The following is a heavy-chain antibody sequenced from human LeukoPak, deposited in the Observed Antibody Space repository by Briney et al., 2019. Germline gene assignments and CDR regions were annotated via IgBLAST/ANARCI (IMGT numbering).Heavy chain of an antibody. CDR2: INPNGDGT. V-gene: IGHV1-2*02. CDR1: GYTFTSYY. CDR3: ARGLGSLWPYFYYYMDV. D-gene: IGHD2-21*01. J-gene: IGHJ6*03. Sequence: ASVKVSCKASGYTFTSYYIHWVRQAPGQGLEWMGWINPNGDGTAYAQKFQGRVTMTRDTSITTAYMELSSLTSDDTAVYYCARGLGSLWPYFYYYMDVWGKGTTVTVSS.